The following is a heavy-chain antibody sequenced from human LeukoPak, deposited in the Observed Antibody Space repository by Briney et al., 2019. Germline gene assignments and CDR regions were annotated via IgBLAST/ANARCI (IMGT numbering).Heavy chain of an antibody. D-gene: IGHD3-22*01. CDR3: AALNYYDSTGYSY. J-gene: IGHJ4*02. CDR2: ISFDGINQ. V-gene: IGHV3-33*05. CDR1: GFSFRDYG. Sequence: PGTSLRLSCAASGFSFRDYGMHWVRQAPGKGLQWVAVISFDGINQYYGDSVRGRFTISRDNSKNTLYLQMNSLRVEDTAVYYCAALNYYDSTGYSYWGQGTLVTVSS.